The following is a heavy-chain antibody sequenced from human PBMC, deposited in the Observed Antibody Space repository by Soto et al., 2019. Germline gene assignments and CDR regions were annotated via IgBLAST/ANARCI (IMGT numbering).Heavy chain of an antibody. CDR2: ISSSSSTI. V-gene: IGHV3-48*02. J-gene: IGHJ3*02. CDR1: GFTFSSYS. D-gene: IGHD3-22*01. Sequence: GGSLRLSCAASGFTFSSYSMNWVRQAPGKGLEWVSYISSSSSTIYYADSVKGRFTISRDNAKNSLYLQMNSLRDEDTAVYYCARDYSSGYAITYDAFDIWGQGTMVTVSS. CDR3: ARDYSSGYAITYDAFDI.